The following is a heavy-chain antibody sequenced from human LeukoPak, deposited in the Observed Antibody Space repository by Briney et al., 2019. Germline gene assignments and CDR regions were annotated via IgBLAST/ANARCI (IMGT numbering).Heavy chain of an antibody. CDR1: GGSISSYY. CDR3: ARLGRDYDILTGYYHPPL. J-gene: IGHJ4*02. Sequence: SEXLXLTCTVSGGSISSYYWSWIRQPPGKGLEWIGYIYYSGSTNYNPSLKSRVTISVDTSKNQFSLKLSSVTAADTAVYYCARLGRDYDILTGYYHPPLWGQGTLVTVSS. CDR2: IYYSGST. D-gene: IGHD3-9*01. V-gene: IGHV4-59*08.